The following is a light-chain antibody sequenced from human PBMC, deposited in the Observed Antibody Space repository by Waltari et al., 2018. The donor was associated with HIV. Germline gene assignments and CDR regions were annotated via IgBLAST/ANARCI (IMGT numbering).Light chain of an antibody. Sequence: DIQMTQSPSSLSASVGDRVSITCRASQGISNYLAWYQQKPGKVPKLLIFAASTLHSGVPSRFSGSGSGPDFTLTISGLQPEDVATYYCQKYDSAPRTFGQGTKVEIK. CDR2: AAS. CDR1: QGISNY. V-gene: IGKV1-27*01. J-gene: IGKJ1*01. CDR3: QKYDSAPRT.